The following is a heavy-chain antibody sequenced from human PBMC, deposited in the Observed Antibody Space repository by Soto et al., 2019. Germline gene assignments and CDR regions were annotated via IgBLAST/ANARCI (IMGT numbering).Heavy chain of an antibody. D-gene: IGHD3-16*01. CDR2: IYYSGST. J-gene: IGHJ4*02. V-gene: IGHV4-31*03. Sequence: QVQLQESGPGLVKPSQTLSLTCTVSGGSISSGGYYWSWIRQHPGKGLEWIGSIYYSGSTYYNPSLTSRVTIAVDTSKHPFSLTLSSVTAADTAVSYCARGVLHWGQGPLVTVSS. CDR1: GGSISSGGYY. CDR3: ARGVLH.